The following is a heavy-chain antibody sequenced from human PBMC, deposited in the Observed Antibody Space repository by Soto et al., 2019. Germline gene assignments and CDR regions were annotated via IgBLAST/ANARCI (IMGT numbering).Heavy chain of an antibody. J-gene: IGHJ4*02. Sequence: SETLSLTCAVYGGSFSGYYWSWIRQPPGKGLEWIGEINHSGSTNYNPSLKSRVTISVDTSKNQFSLKLSSVTAADTAVYYCARSDSGSGNGYCSGGSCATRISQPFDYWGQGTLVTVSS. CDR3: ARSDSGSGNGYCSGGSCATRISQPFDY. CDR1: GGSFSGYY. CDR2: INHSGST. V-gene: IGHV4-34*01. D-gene: IGHD2-15*01.